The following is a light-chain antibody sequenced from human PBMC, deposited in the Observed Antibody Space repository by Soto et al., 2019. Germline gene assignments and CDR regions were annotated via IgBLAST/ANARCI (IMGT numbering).Light chain of an antibody. J-gene: IGKJ1*01. CDR3: LQDYNYPRT. V-gene: IGKV1-6*01. Sequence: AIQITQSPSSLSASVGDRVTITCRASQAIRNDLGWYQQKPGKAPKLLIYAASSLQSGVPSRFSGSGSGTDFTLTISSLQPEDFATYYCLQDYNYPRTFGQGTKVEIK. CDR2: AAS. CDR1: QAIRND.